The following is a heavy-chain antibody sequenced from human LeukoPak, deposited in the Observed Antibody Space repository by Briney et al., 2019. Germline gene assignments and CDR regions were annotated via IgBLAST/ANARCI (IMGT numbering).Heavy chain of an antibody. D-gene: IGHD6-19*01. J-gene: IGHJ4*02. Sequence: SETLSLTCTVSGGSTSSGSYYWGWIRQPPGKGLEWIGSIYHSGSTYYNPSLKSRVTISVDTSKNQFSLKLSSVTAADTAVYYCARSSGSGWFPFDYWGQGTLVTVSS. CDR2: IYHSGST. CDR3: ARSSGSGWFPFDY. CDR1: GGSTSSGSYY. V-gene: IGHV4-39*07.